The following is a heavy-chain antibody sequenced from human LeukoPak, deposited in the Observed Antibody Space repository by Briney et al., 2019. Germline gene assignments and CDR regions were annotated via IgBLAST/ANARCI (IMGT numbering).Heavy chain of an antibody. CDR1: GGSISSGGYS. CDR2: IYHSGST. Sequence: PSETLALTCAVSGGSISSGGYSWSWIRQPPGKGLECIGYIYHSGSTYYNPSLKSRVTISVDRCMNKFSLKLNSVTAADTAVYYCARARGYSGYTPNYYYGLDVWGQGTTVTVSS. V-gene: IGHV4-30-2*01. CDR3: ARARGYSGYTPNYYYGLDV. J-gene: IGHJ6*02. D-gene: IGHD5-12*01.